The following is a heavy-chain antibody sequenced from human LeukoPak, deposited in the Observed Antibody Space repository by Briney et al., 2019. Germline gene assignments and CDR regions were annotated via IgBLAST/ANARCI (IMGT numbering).Heavy chain of an antibody. D-gene: IGHD2-2*01. Sequence: GGSLRLSCAASGFTFSNFWMHWVRQAPGKGLVWVALIYGDGSFTRYADSVKGRFTISRDNAKNTLYLQMNSLRAEDTAVYYCARRVVVPAAPYYFDYWGQGTLVTVSS. J-gene: IGHJ4*02. CDR1: GFTFSNFW. CDR2: IYGDGSFT. CDR3: ARRVVVPAAPYYFDY. V-gene: IGHV3-74*01.